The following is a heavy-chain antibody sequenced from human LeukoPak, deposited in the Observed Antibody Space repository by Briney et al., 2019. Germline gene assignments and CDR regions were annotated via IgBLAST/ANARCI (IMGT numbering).Heavy chain of an antibody. V-gene: IGHV3-21*01. J-gene: IGHJ4*02. D-gene: IGHD5-12*01. CDR3: ERGKRGYSLDY. Sequence: GGSLRLSCTASGFIFSTYSMIWVRQAPGKGLEWVSSISSTSGNKYYADSVKGRFTISRDNAKNSLYLQMNSLRAEDTAVYYCERGKRGYSLDYWGQGTLVTVSS. CDR1: GFIFSTYS. CDR2: ISSTSGNK.